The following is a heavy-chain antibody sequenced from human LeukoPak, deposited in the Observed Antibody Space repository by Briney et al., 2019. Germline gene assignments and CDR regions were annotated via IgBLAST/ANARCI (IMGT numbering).Heavy chain of an antibody. CDR3: ARRYCSGNNCYFDY. J-gene: IGHJ4*02. Sequence: SETLSLTCSVSGGSISSYYWAWIRQPAGKGLEWIGRVYTSGSTKFNSSLKSRVTMSVDTSKNQFSLKLSCVTAADTAVYYCARRYCSGNNCYFDYWGQGTLVTVSS. CDR1: GGSISSYY. CDR2: VYTSGST. V-gene: IGHV4-4*07. D-gene: IGHD2-15*01.